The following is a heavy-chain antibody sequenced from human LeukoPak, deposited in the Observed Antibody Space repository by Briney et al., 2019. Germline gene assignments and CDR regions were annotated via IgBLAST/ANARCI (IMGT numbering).Heavy chain of an antibody. D-gene: IGHD3-9*01. CDR3: ARYILTVTGYWYFDL. Sequence: SETLSLTCTVSGGSISSYYWSWIRQPAGKGLEWIGRIYTSGSTNYNPSLKSRVTMSVDTSKNQFSLSLNSVTAADTAVYFCARYILTVTGYWYFDLWGRGTLVTVSS. J-gene: IGHJ2*01. V-gene: IGHV4-4*07. CDR2: IYTSGST. CDR1: GGSISSYY.